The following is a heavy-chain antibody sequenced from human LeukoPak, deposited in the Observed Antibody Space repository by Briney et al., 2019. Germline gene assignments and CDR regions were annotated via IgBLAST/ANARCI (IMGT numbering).Heavy chain of an antibody. D-gene: IGHD5-18*01. Sequence: PSETLSLTCAVSGGSISSGGYSWSWIRQPPGKGLEWIGYIYHSGSTYYNPSLKSQVTISVDRSKNQFSLKLSSVTAADTAVYYCARARVRGYSYGLPLLYGMDVWGQGTTVTVSS. CDR1: GGSISSGGYS. CDR3: ARARVRGYSYGLPLLYGMDV. J-gene: IGHJ6*02. V-gene: IGHV4-30-2*01. CDR2: IYHSGST.